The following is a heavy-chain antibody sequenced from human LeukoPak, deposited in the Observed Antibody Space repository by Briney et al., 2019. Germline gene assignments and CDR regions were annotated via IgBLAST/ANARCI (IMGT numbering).Heavy chain of an antibody. V-gene: IGHV3-33*01. J-gene: IGHJ6*02. D-gene: IGHD3-3*01. CDR2: KWFDGSNE. CDR3: ARDFSSYDFWSGYPAWYYGMDV. CDR1: GFNFGGYG. Sequence: PGGSLRLSCVASGFNFGGYGMHWVRQAPGKGLEWVAEKWFDGSNEFYADSVKGRFTISRDNSRNKLYLQMNSLRVDDTAVYYCARDFSSYDFWSGYPAWYYGMDVWGQGTTVTVSS.